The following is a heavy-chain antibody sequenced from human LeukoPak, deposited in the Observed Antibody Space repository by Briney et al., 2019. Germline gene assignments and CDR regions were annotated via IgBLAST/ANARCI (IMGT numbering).Heavy chain of an antibody. CDR3: ARLSGSYSVFWYFDL. V-gene: IGHV3-20*04. Sequence: GGSLRLSCAASGFTFDYYGMSWVRQAPGKGLEWVSDINWNGGSTSYADSVKGRLTISRDNAKNTLYLQMGSLRAEDMAVYYCARLSGSYSVFWYFDLWGRGTLVTVSS. D-gene: IGHD1-26*01. CDR1: GFTFDYYG. CDR2: INWNGGST. J-gene: IGHJ2*01.